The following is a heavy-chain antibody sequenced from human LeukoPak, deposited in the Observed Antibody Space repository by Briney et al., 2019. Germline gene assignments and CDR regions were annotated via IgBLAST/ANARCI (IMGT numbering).Heavy chain of an antibody. CDR2: ISSSGSTI. V-gene: IGHV3-11*01. Sequence: GGSLRLSCAASGFTFSDYYMSWIRQAPGKGLEWVSYISSSGSTIYYADSVKGRFTISRDNAKNSLYLQMNSLRAEDTAVYYCAKDAPTAYFDYWGQGTLVTVSS. J-gene: IGHJ4*02. CDR3: AKDAPTAYFDY. CDR1: GFTFSDYY. D-gene: IGHD1-1*01.